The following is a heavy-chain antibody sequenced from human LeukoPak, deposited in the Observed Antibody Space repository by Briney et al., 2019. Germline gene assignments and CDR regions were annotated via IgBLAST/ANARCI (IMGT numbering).Heavy chain of an antibody. CDR3: ARAYNSHFDY. D-gene: IGHD1-1*01. CDR2: IKSDGSST. V-gene: IGHV3-74*01. CDR1: GFTFSSYW. Sequence: PGGSLRLSCAASGFTFSSYWMHWVRQAPGKGLVCVSRIKSDGSSTSYADSVKGRFTISIDDAKNTLYLQMNSLRAEDTAVYYGARAYNSHFDYWGRGALVTVSS. J-gene: IGHJ4*02.